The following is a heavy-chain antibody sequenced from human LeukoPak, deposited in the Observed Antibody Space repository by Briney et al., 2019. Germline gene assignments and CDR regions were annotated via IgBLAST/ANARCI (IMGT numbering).Heavy chain of an antibody. CDR1: GFTFSTYE. CDR3: VSLYSSSWYRGGY. D-gene: IGHD6-13*01. V-gene: IGHV3-48*03. Sequence: GGSLRLSCAVSGFTFSTYEMNWVRQAPGKGLEWVSYISRSGSTIYYADSVKGRFTISRDNAKNSLYLQMNSLRAEDTAVYYCVSLYSSSWYRGGYWGQGTLVTVSS. J-gene: IGHJ4*02. CDR2: ISRSGSTI.